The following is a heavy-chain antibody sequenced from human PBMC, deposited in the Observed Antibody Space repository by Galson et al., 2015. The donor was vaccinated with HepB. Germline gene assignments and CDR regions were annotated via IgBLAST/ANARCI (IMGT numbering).Heavy chain of an antibody. CDR3: ASGGYDYLWGSYRYST. CDR1: GSTFTSYG. J-gene: IGHJ4*02. Sequence: SVTVSCKASGSTFTSYGISWVRQAPGQGLEWMGWISAYNGNTNYAQKLQGRVTMTTDTSTSTAYMELRSLRSDDTAVYYCASGGYDYLWGSYRYSTWGQGTLVTVSS. CDR2: ISAYNGNT. V-gene: IGHV1-18*01. D-gene: IGHD3-16*02.